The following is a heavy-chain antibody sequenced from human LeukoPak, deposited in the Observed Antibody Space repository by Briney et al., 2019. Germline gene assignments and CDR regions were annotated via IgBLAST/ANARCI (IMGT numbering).Heavy chain of an antibody. CDR3: ARDRNGYYDSSGYYDDWFDP. Sequence: TSETLSLTCTVSGGSISSYYWSWIRQPAGKGLEWIGRIYTSGSTNYNPSLKSRVTMSVDTSKNQFSLKLSSVTAADTAVYYCARDRNGYYDSSGYYDDWFDPLGQGTLVTVSS. V-gene: IGHV4-4*07. CDR1: GGSISSYY. J-gene: IGHJ5*02. D-gene: IGHD3-22*01. CDR2: IYTSGST.